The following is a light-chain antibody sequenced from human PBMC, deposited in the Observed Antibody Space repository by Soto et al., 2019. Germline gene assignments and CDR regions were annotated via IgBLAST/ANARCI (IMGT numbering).Light chain of an antibody. V-gene: IGKV4-1*01. CDR2: WAS. J-gene: IGKJ1*01. Sequence: DIVMTQSPDSLAVSLGERATINCKSSQSVLYSYNNKNYLAWYQQKPGQPPKMLIYWASTRESGVPDRISGSGCVTDFTLTISSQQAEDVAVYYCQQYIRPSTFGQGTKVEIK. CDR1: QSVLYSYNNKNY. CDR3: QQYIRPST.